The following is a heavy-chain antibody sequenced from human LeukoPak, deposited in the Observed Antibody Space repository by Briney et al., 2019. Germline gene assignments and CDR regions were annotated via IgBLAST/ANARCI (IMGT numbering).Heavy chain of an antibody. CDR3: ARVGESHREDYYYYMDV. CDR2: IYYSGST. Sequence: PSETPSLTCTVSGGSISSSSYYWGWIRQPPGKGLEWIGSIYYSGSTYYNPSLKSRVTISVDTSKNQFSLKLSSVTAADTAVYYCARVGESHREDYYYYMDVWGKGTTVTVSS. J-gene: IGHJ6*03. CDR1: GGSISSSSYY. V-gene: IGHV4-39*07. D-gene: IGHD3-10*01.